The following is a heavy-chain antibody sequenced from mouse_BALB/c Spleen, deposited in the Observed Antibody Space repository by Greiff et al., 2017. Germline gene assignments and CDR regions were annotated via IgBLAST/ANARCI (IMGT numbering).Heavy chain of an antibody. CDR3: ARIAPYYYGSSGPFAY. V-gene: IGHV8-8*01. Sequence: QVTLKESGPGILQPSQTLSLTCSFSGFSLSTSGMSVGWIRQPSGKGLEWLAHIWWNDDKYYNPALKSRLTISKDTSNNQVFLKIASVVTADTATYYCARIAPYYYGSSGPFAYWGQGTLVTVSA. J-gene: IGHJ3*01. CDR2: IWWNDDK. D-gene: IGHD1-1*01. CDR1: GFSLSTSGMS.